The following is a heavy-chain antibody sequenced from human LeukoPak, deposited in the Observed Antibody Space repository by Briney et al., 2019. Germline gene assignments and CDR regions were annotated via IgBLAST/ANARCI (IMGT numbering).Heavy chain of an antibody. J-gene: IGHJ4*02. CDR3: ARDGSGRYYFDY. CDR1: GGSISSSNW. CDR2: VYYSGST. Sequence: KSSETLSLTCAVSGGSISSSNWWTWVRQPPGKGLEWIGYVYYSGSTNYKPSLKSRVTISVDTSKNQFSLKLTSVTAADTAVYYCARDGSGRYYFDYWGQGTLVTVSS. D-gene: IGHD3-10*01. V-gene: IGHV4-4*02.